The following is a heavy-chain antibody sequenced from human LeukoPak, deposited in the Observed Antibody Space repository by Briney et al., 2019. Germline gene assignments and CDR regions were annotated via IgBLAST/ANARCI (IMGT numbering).Heavy chain of an antibody. Sequence: SVKVSCKASGGTFSSYAISWVRQAPGQGLEWMGGIIPISGTANYAQKFQGRVTITADESTSTAYMELSSLRSEDTAVYYCARDLLIVGATTRAFDIWGQGTMVTVSS. V-gene: IGHV1-69*01. J-gene: IGHJ3*02. CDR3: ARDLLIVGATTRAFDI. D-gene: IGHD1-26*01. CDR2: IIPISGTA. CDR1: GGTFSSYA.